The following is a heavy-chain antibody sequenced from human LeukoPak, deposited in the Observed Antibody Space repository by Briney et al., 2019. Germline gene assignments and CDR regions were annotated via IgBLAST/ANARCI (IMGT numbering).Heavy chain of an antibody. CDR3: ARTIFGGYCSSTSCYAGGYLDY. CDR1: GFTFSSYS. J-gene: IGHJ4*02. CDR2: IRSSSSYI. D-gene: IGHD2-2*03. V-gene: IGHV3-21*01. Sequence: GGSLRLSCAASGFTFSSYSMNWVRQAPGKGLEWVSSIRSSSSYIHYADSVKGRFTISRDNAKNSLYLQMNSLRVEDTAVYYCARTIFGGYCSSTSCYAGGYLDYWGQGTLVTVAS.